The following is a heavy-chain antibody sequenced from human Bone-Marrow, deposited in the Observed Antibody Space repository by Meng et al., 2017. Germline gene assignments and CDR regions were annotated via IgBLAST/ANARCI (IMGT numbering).Heavy chain of an antibody. CDR3: ARRTYYYDSSGYYYEGSFYFDY. Sequence: LSLTCAVSGFTFSSYEMNWVRQAPGKGLEWVSYISSSGSTIYYADSVKGRFTISRDNAKNSLYLQMNSLRAEDTAVYYCARRTYYYDSSGYYYEGSFYFDYWGQGTLVTVSS. CDR2: ISSSGSTI. J-gene: IGHJ4*02. CDR1: GFTFSSYE. V-gene: IGHV3-48*03. D-gene: IGHD3-22*01.